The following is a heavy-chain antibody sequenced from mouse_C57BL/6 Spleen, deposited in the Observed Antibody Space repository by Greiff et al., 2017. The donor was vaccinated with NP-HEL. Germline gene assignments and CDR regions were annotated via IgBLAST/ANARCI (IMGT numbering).Heavy chain of an antibody. Sequence: EVKLEESGGGLVQPGGSMKLSCVASGFTFSNYWMNWVRQSPEKGLEWVAQIRLKSDNYATHYAESVKGRFTISRDDSKSSVYLQMNNLRAEDTGIYYCTGGYGSSYPWFAYWGQGTLVTVSA. CDR1: GFTFSNYW. CDR3: TGGYGSSYPWFAY. CDR2: IRLKSDNYAT. V-gene: IGHV6-3*01. J-gene: IGHJ3*01. D-gene: IGHD1-1*01.